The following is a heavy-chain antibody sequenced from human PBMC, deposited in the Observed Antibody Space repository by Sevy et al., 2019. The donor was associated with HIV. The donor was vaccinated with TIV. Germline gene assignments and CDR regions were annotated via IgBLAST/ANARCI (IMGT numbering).Heavy chain of an antibody. CDR3: AREGCTKPQDY. CDR2: LSFGCGEI. D-gene: IGHD2-8*01. V-gene: IGHV3-23*01. CDR1: GFTFSKYS. J-gene: IGHJ4*02. Sequence: GGSLRLSCAASGFTFSKYSMSWVRQPPGKGLEWVSTLSFGCGEINYADSVKGRFTISRDNSKSSVYLQMNNLGPEDAGVYYCAREGCTKPQDYWGQGTLVTVSS.